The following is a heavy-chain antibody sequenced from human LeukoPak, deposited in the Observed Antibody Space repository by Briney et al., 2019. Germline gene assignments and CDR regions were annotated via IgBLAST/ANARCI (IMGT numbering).Heavy chain of an antibody. CDR2: IIPIFGTA. D-gene: IGHD4-17*01. V-gene: IGHV1-69*05. CDR1: GGTFSSYA. CDR3: ARYGPDGSLDY. Sequence: GASVKVSCKASGGTFSSYAISWVRQAPGQGLEWMGRIIPIFGTANYAQKFQGRVTITTDESTSTAYMELSSLRSGDTAVYYCARYGPDGSLDYWGQGTLVTVSS. J-gene: IGHJ4*02.